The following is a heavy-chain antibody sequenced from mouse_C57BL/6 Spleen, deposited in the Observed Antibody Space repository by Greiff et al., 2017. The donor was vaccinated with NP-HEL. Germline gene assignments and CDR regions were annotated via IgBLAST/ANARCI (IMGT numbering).Heavy chain of an antibody. J-gene: IGHJ1*03. CDR1: GYTFTSYW. CDR3: ARRRDGPWYFDV. D-gene: IGHD2-3*01. V-gene: IGHV1-55*01. CDR2: IYPGSGST. Sequence: QVQLQQPGAELVKPGASVKMSCKASGYTFTSYWITWVKQRPGQGLEWIGDIYPGSGSTNYNEKFKSKATLTVDTSSSTAYMQLSSLTSEDSAVYYCARRRDGPWYFDVWGTGTTVTVSS.